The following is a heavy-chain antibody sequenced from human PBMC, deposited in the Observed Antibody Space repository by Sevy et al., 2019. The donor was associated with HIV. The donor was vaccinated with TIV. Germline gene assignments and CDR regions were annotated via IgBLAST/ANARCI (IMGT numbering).Heavy chain of an antibody. Sequence: ASVKVSCTASGYTFTSYGISWVRQAPGQGLEWMGWISAYNGNTNYAQKLQGRVTLTTDTSTGTAYMGLRSLRSDDTAVYYCARGYYDFWSGYYRRDVFDIWGQGTMVTVSS. V-gene: IGHV1-18*01. CDR1: GYTFTSYG. CDR2: ISAYNGNT. CDR3: ARGYYDFWSGYYRRDVFDI. J-gene: IGHJ3*02. D-gene: IGHD3-3*01.